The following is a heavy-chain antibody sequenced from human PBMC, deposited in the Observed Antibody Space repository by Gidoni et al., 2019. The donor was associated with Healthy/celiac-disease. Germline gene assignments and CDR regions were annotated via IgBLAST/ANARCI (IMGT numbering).Heavy chain of an antibody. CDR1: GGSISSYY. V-gene: IGHV4-59*01. CDR3: ARDLPTTVTTLYSDPGYFDL. D-gene: IGHD4-17*01. CDR2: IYYSGST. Sequence: QVQLQESGPGLVKPSETLSLTCTVSGGSISSYYWSWIRQPPGKGLEWSGYIYYSGSTNYNPSLKSRVTISVDTSKNQFSLKLSSVTAADTSVYYCARDLPTTVTTLYSDPGYFDLWGRGTLVTVSS. J-gene: IGHJ2*01.